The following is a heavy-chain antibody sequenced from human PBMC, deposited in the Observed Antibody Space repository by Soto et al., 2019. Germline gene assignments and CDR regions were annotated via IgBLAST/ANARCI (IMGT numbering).Heavy chain of an antibody. D-gene: IGHD5-18*01. CDR1: GDSISSYY. CDR2: AHNSGAT. Sequence: QVQLQESGPGLVKPSETLSLTCTVSGDSISSYYWTWIRQPPGKGLEWIGYAHNSGATHYNPSLQSRVTMSLDTSNNHISLKLTSVTAADMAIYYCARRPGYHSSPLDSWGQGTLVTVSS. CDR3: ARRPGYHSSPLDS. J-gene: IGHJ4*02. V-gene: IGHV4-59*08.